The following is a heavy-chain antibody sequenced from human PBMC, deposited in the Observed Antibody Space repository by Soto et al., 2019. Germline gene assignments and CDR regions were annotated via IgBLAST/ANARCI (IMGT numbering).Heavy chain of an antibody. CDR1: GFSFSDYG. Sequence: GSLRLSCXAAGFSFSDYGMHWVRQGPGKGLEWVAVIWYDGSNKYYADSVKGRFTISRDNSKNTLYLQMNSLRAEDTAVYYCARDSKLADCSGGSCYGDYYYGMDVWGQGTTVTVSS. CDR3: ARDSKLADCSGGSCYGDYYYGMDV. J-gene: IGHJ6*02. D-gene: IGHD2-15*01. V-gene: IGHV3-33*08. CDR2: IWYDGSNK.